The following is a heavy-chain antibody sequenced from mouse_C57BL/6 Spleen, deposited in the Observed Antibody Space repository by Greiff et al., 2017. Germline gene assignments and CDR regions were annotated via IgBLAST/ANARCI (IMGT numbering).Heavy chain of an antibody. J-gene: IGHJ1*03. CDR1: GYTFTSYW. V-gene: IGHV1-69*01. CDR2: IDPSDSYT. CDR3: ARSPFILRYFDV. D-gene: IGHD1-1*01. Sequence: QVQLQQPGAELVMPGASVKLSCKASGYTFTSYWMHWVKQRPGQGLEWIGEIDPSDSYTNYNQKFKGKSTLTVDKSSSTAYMQLSSLTSEDSAVYYCARSPFILRYFDVWGTGTTVTVSS.